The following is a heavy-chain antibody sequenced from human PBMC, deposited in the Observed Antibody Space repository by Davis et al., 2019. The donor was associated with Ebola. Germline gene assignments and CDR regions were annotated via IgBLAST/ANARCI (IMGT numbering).Heavy chain of an antibody. Sequence: MPSETLSLTCAVYGGSFTDYFWSWIRQSPGKGLEWIGTISQSGSLTYYNSSLKSRVTIVVDTSNNHVSLRLHSVTAADTAVYYCARTALTSVSDSGLGYNYFDPWGQGTLVTVSS. D-gene: IGHD3-10*01. V-gene: IGHV4-34*01. CDR3: ARTALTSVSDSGLGYNYFDP. CDR1: GGSFTDYF. CDR2: ISQSGSLT. J-gene: IGHJ5*02.